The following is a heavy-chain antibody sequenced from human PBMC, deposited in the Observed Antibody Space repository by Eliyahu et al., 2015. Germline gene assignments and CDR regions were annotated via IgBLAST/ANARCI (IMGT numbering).Heavy chain of an antibody. CDR1: GDSIGTYY. D-gene: IGHD5-24*01. Sequence: QVQLQESGPGLVKPSETLSLICTVSGDSIGTYYWNWIRQAPGNGLEWVGYISYSGSTNYNPSLKNRVTMSVDTSKNQLSLKLSSVTAADTAIYYCARGWLVAGGTIPNWFDSWGQGTPVTVSS. J-gene: IGHJ5*01. CDR2: ISYSGST. V-gene: IGHV4-59*01. CDR3: ARGWLVAGGTIPNWFDS.